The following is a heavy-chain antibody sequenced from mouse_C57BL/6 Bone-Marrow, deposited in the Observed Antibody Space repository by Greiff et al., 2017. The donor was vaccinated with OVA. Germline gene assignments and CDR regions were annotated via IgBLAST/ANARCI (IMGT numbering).Heavy chain of an antibody. J-gene: IGHJ4*01. Sequence: QVQLQQSGAELVRPGASVTLSCKASGYTFTDYEMHWVKQTPVHGLEWIGAIDPETGGTAYNQKFKGKAILTAAKSSSTAYMELRSLTSEDSAVYYCTRGYSNYYDMDYWGQGTSVTVSS. V-gene: IGHV1-15*01. CDR2: IDPETGGT. D-gene: IGHD2-5*01. CDR1: GYTFTDYE. CDR3: TRGYSNYYDMDY.